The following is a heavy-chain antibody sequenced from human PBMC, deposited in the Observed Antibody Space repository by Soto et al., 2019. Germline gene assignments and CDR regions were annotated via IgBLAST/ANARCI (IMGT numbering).Heavy chain of an antibody. D-gene: IGHD5-18*01. CDR2: INPKNGGT. CDR3: ARRDSSGSLDF. J-gene: IGHJ4*02. CDR1: GYTFTYFY. V-gene: IGHV1-2*02. Sequence: QVQLVQSGAETKKPGASVRVSCKTSGYTFTYFYIHWVRLAPGQGLEWMGWINPKNGGTSHAQKFQGRVTMTRDTSISTVYMELNSLTSDDRGIYYCARRDSSGSLDFCGQGTLVTVSS.